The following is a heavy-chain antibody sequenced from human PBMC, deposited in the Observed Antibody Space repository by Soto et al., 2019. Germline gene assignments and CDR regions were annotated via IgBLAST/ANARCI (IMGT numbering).Heavy chain of an antibody. D-gene: IGHD3-16*01. CDR2: IYYSGST. J-gene: IGHJ4*02. CDR3: LTIRGYYDWTASGADY. Sequence: QVQLQESGPGLVKPSQTLSLTCTVSGGSITSSGYYWTWIRQPPGKGLEWIGYIYYSGSTYYNPSLQSRVIISLDTSKNQFSLNLSSVTAADTAVYYCLTIRGYYDWTASGADYWGQGTLVTVSS. CDR1: GGSITSSGYY. V-gene: IGHV4-30-4*03.